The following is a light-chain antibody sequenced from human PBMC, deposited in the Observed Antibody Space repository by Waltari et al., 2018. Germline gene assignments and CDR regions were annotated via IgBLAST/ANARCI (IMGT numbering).Light chain of an antibody. V-gene: IGLV2-23*02. Sequence: QSALTQPASVSGTPGQSITISCSGTTSDVGSYDLVSWYQQPPGEAPKLLLCEVFKRPPDTSSRFSGSKSGSTAALTISGLQPEDEADYYCCSYAGRGTYVFGSGTKVTVL. J-gene: IGLJ1*01. CDR2: EVF. CDR1: TSDVGSYDL. CDR3: CSYAGRGTYV.